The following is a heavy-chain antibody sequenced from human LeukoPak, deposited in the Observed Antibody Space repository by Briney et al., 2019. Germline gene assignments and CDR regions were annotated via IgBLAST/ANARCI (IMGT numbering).Heavy chain of an antibody. J-gene: IGHJ4*02. CDR3: ATGLRLYYFDY. CDR1: GFTFISYW. Sequence: GGSLRLSCAASGFTFISYWMSWVRQAPGKGLEWVANIKQDGSEKYYVDSVKGRFTISRDNAKNSLYLQMNSLRAEDTAVYYCATGLRLYYFDYWGQGTLVTVSS. D-gene: IGHD4-17*01. V-gene: IGHV3-7*01. CDR2: IKQDGSEK.